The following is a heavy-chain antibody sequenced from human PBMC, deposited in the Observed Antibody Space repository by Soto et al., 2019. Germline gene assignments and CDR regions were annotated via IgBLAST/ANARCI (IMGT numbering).Heavy chain of an antibody. J-gene: IGHJ4*02. CDR2: SYYSGST. CDR3: ARHTHGLVGSWYWSDY. CDR1: GGSISSSSYY. D-gene: IGHD6-13*01. V-gene: IGHV4-39*01. Sequence: QLQLQESGPRLVKPSETLSLTCTVSGGSISSSSYYWGWIRQPPGKGLEWIGSSYYSGSTYYNPSLKSRVTISVDTSKNQFSLKLSSVTAADTAVYYCARHTHGLVGSWYWSDYWGQGTLVTVSS.